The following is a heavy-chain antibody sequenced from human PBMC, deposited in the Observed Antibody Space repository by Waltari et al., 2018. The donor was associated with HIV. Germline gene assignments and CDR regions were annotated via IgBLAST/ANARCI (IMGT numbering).Heavy chain of an antibody. J-gene: IGHJ4*02. Sequence: QVQLVQSGAEVKKPGASVKVSCKASGYTFTTYDINWVRQATGQGLEWMGRMNPNSGNTGYAQKFQGRVTMTRNTSITTAHMELSSLRSDDTAVYYCARGRSGNYRGNSVVDYWGQGTLVTVSS. CDR1: GYTFTTYD. D-gene: IGHD1-26*01. V-gene: IGHV1-8*01. CDR2: MNPNSGNT. CDR3: ARGRSGNYRGNSVVDY.